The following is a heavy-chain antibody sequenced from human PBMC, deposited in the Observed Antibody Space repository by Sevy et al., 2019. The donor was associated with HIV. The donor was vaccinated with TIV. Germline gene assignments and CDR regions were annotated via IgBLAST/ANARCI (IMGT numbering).Heavy chain of an antibody. V-gene: IGHV4-59*01. CDR1: GGSIRSYY. J-gene: IGHJ6*03. CDR3: ARGDYYYYYYMDA. CDR2: IYYSGST. Sequence: SETLSLTCTVSGGSIRSYYWSWIRQPPGKGLEWIGYIYYSGSTNYNPSLKSRVTISVDTSKNQFSLKLSSVTAADTAVYYCARGDYYYYYYMDALGKGTTVTVSS.